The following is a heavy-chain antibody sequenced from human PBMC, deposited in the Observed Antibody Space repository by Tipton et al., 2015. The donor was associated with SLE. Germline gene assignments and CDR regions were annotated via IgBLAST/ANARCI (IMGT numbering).Heavy chain of an antibody. J-gene: IGHJ5*02. V-gene: IGHV1-69*13. CDR1: GGTFSSYA. CDR2: IIPIFGTA. Sequence: QSGPEVKKPGSSVKVSCKASGGTFSSYAISWVRQAPGQGLEWMGRIIPIFGTANYAQKFQGRVTITADESTSTAYMELSSLRSEDTAVYYCARGEVDIVANEWWFDPWGQGTLVTVSS. CDR3: ARGEVDIVANEWWFDP. D-gene: IGHD5-12*01.